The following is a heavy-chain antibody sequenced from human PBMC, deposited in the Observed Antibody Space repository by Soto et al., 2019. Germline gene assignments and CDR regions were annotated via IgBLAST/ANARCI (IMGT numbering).Heavy chain of an antibody. CDR3: ARATSWDLESYYFDH. D-gene: IGHD1-26*01. V-gene: IGHV3-11*06. J-gene: IGHJ4*02. Sequence: PGGSLRLSCAASGFTFSGHYMSWIRQAPGKGLEGASNISRTGSYTNNADSVKGRFTISRDNAKNSLYLQMESLRVEDTAVYYCARATSWDLESYYFDHWGQGTLVTVSS. CDR1: GFTFSGHY. CDR2: ISRTGSYT.